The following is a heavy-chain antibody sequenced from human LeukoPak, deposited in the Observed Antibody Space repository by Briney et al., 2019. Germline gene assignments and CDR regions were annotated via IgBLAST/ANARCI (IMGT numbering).Heavy chain of an antibody. CDR1: GYTFTKYF. J-gene: IGHJ4*02. CDR3: ARTSGRTFDY. Sequence: GASVKASYKASGYTFTKYFLHWVRQAPGQGLEWMGIINPSGSSTTYAQKFQGRVTMTRDTSTSTVYMELSSLRSEDTAVYYCARTSGRTFDYWGQGTLVTVSS. V-gene: IGHV1-46*01. CDR2: INPSGSST.